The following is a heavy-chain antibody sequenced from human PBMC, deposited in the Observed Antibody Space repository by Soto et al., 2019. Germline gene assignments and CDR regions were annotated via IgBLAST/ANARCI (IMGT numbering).Heavy chain of an antibody. CDR3: ARENLIVGATLSRYFDY. CDR2: ISYDGSNK. CDR1: GFTFSSYA. V-gene: IGHV3-30-3*01. Sequence: GGSLRLSCAASGFTFSSYAMHWVRQAPGKGLEWVAVISYDGSNKYYADSVKGRFTISRDNSKNTLYLQMNSLRAEDTAVYHCARENLIVGATLSRYFDYWGQGTQVTVSS. J-gene: IGHJ4*02. D-gene: IGHD1-26*01.